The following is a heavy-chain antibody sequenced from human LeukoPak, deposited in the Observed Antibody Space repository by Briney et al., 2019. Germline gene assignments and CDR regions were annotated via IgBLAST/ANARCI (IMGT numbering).Heavy chain of an antibody. D-gene: IGHD3-16*02. CDR2: INPNSGGT. J-gene: IGHJ5*02. CDR1: GYTFNIYY. Sequence: ASVKVSCKASGYTFNIYYMHWVRQVPGHRLEWMGYINPNSGGTNYAQNFQGRVTMTRDTSISTVYMELDSLRSDDTAVYYCARDLGVWETYRFSLLSWGQGTLVTVSS. CDR3: ARDLGVWETYRFSLLS. V-gene: IGHV1-2*02.